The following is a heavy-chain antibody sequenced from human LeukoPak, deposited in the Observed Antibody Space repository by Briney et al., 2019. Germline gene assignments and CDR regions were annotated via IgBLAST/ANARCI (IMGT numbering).Heavy chain of an antibody. D-gene: IGHD2/OR15-2a*01. Sequence: ASVKVSCKASGYTFGSYDINWVRQATGQGLEWMGRINPGSGDTDYAPIFQGRVTMTADPSINTVYMELRSLRSEDAAIYYCARNMALDYWGQGSLVTVSS. CDR1: GYTFGSYD. CDR2: INPGSGDT. CDR3: ARNMALDY. J-gene: IGHJ4*02. V-gene: IGHV1-8*01.